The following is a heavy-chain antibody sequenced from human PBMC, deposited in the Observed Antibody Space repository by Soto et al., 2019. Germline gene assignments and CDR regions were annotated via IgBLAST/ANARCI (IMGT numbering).Heavy chain of an antibody. Sequence: LETLSLTCAVSGGSFTSNNWWTWVRQPPGQGLEWIGEIYRTGSTNYNPSLKSRVTISLDKFENQFSLKVTSLTAADTAVYYCASRDPGTSVDYWGQGTLVTVSS. V-gene: IGHV4-4*02. D-gene: IGHD1-7*01. CDR2: IYRTGST. J-gene: IGHJ4*02. CDR1: GGSFTSNNW. CDR3: ASRDPGTSVDY.